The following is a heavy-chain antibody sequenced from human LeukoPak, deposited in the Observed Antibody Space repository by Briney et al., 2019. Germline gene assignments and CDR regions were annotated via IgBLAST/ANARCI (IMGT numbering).Heavy chain of an antibody. J-gene: IGHJ6*02. CDR3: ARDVYRRLDV. CDR2: IKQDGTAI. CDR1: GFTFSIYW. D-gene: IGHD2-8*01. V-gene: IGHV3-7*01. Sequence: GGSLRPSCAASGFTFSIYWINWVRQAPGKGLEWVAFIKQDGTAIYSEDSVKGRFTISRDNAKNSVYLQMNSLTAEDTAVYYCARDVYRRLDVWGQGTTVIVSS.